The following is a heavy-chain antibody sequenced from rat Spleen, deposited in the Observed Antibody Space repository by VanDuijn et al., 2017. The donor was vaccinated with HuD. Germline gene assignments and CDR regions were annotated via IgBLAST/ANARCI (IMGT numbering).Heavy chain of an antibody. CDR2: IRHDGSST. Sequence: EVQLVESGGGLVQPGRSMKLSCAASGFTFSNYDMAWVRQAPKKGLEWVASIRHDGSSTYYRDSVKGRFTVSRDNAKSTLYLQMNSLRSEDTATYYCARSVFDYWGQGVMVTVSS. CDR3: ARSVFDY. V-gene: IGHV5-22*01. J-gene: IGHJ2*01. CDR1: GFTFSNYD.